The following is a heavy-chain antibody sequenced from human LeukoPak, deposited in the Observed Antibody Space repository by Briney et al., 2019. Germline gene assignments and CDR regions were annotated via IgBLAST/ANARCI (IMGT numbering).Heavy chain of an antibody. D-gene: IGHD3-9*01. CDR2: ISSSSSYI. CDR1: EFTFSTYS. V-gene: IGHV3-21*01. CDR3: ARGRLYYDILTDYSYYYGTDV. J-gene: IGHJ6*04. Sequence: KTGGSLRLSCAASEFTFSTYSMNWVRQAPGKGLEWVSSISSSSSYIYYADSVKGRFTISRDNAKNSLYLQMNSLRAEDTAVYYCARGRLYYDILTDYSYYYGTDVWGKGTTVTVSS.